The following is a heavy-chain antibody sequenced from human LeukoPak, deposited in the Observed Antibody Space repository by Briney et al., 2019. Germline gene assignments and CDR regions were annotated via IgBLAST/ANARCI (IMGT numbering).Heavy chain of an antibody. D-gene: IGHD6-19*01. Sequence: GGSLRLACAASGFTFSSHWMSWVRQAPGKGLEWVGNIKQDGSEKNYVDSVKGRFTTSRDNAENSLYLQMNSLRVEDTAVYYCARGSSAIDYWGQGTLVTVSS. CDR1: GFTFSSHW. V-gene: IGHV3-7*01. J-gene: IGHJ4*02. CDR3: ARGSSAIDY. CDR2: IKQDGSEK.